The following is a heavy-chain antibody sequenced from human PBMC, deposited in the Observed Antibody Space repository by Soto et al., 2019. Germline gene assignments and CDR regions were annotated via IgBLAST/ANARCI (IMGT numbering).Heavy chain of an antibody. V-gene: IGHV3-23*01. CDR1: GFTFSSYA. J-gene: IGHJ6*02. CDR2: ISGSGGST. Sequence: EVQLLESGGGLVQPGGSLRLSCAASGFTFSSYAMSWVRQAPGKGLEWVSAISGSGGSTYYADSVKGRFTISRDNTKNTLYLQMHSLRAEDTAVYYCTRDSVPCELPTHMDVWGQGTTVTVSS. CDR3: TRDSVPCELPTHMDV. D-gene: IGHD1-26*01.